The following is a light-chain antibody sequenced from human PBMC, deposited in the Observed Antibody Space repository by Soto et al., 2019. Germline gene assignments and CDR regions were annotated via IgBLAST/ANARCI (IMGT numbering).Light chain of an antibody. CDR1: SSDVGGYKY. CDR2: EVN. Sequence: QSALTQPPSASGSPGQSVTISCTGTSSDVGGYKYVSWYQQHPGKAPKLMIYEVNKRPSGVPDRFSGSKSGNTASLTVSGLQAEDEADYYCSSYAGSNTYVVFGGGTKLTVL. V-gene: IGLV2-8*01. J-gene: IGLJ2*01. CDR3: SSYAGSNTYVV.